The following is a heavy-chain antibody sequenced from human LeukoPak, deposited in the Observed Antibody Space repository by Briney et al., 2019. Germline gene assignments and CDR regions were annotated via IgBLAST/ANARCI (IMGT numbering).Heavy chain of an antibody. Sequence: GGSLRLSCAASGFTFSSYAMSWVRQAPGKGLEWVSAISGSGGSTYYADSVKGRFTISRDNSKNTLYQQMNSLRAEDTAVYYCAKTCYYDSRGYYFDAFDIWGQGTMVTVSS. CDR1: GFTFSSYA. CDR2: ISGSGGST. V-gene: IGHV3-23*01. J-gene: IGHJ3*02. CDR3: AKTCYYDSRGYYFDAFDI. D-gene: IGHD3-22*01.